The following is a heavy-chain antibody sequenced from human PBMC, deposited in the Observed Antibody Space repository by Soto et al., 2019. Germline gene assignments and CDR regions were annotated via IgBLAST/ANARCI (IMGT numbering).Heavy chain of an antibody. Sequence: QITLKESGPTLVRPPQTLTLTCTFSGFSLTSGVGVGWIRQPPGKALEWLALIYWDDDKRYSPSLKNRLTITKDTSKNPVVLTMTNVGPVDTATYFCAHIDPEIVTVGGHGGFDYWGHGTLVTVSS. D-gene: IGHD5-12*01. CDR1: GFSLTSGVG. J-gene: IGHJ4*01. V-gene: IGHV2-5*02. CDR3: AHIDPEIVTVGGHGGFDY. CDR2: IYWDDDK.